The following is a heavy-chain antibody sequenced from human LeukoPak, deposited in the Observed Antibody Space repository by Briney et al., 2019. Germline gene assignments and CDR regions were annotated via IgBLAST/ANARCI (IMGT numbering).Heavy chain of an antibody. Sequence: PGGSLRLSCAASGFTFSSYWMSWVRQAPGKGLEWVANIKQDESEKYYVDSVKGRFTISRDNAKNSLYLQMNSLRADDTAVYYCARVPNWNYAPDAFDIWGQGTVVTVSS. CDR3: ARVPNWNYAPDAFDI. CDR1: GFTFSSYW. CDR2: IKQDESEK. D-gene: IGHD1-7*01. J-gene: IGHJ3*02. V-gene: IGHV3-7*01.